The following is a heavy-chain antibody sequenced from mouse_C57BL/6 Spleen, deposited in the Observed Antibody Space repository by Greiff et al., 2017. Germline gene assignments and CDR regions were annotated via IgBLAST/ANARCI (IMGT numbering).Heavy chain of an antibody. J-gene: IGHJ2*01. CDR2: ISSGGSYT. CDR1: GFTFSSYG. V-gene: IGHV5-6*01. Sequence: VQLKESGGDLVKPGGSLKLSCAASGFTFSSYGMSWVRQTPDKRLEWVATISSGGSYTYYPDSVKGRFTISRDNAENTLYLQMSSLKSEDTAMYYCARHKNWDGFDYWGQGTTLTVSS. CDR3: ARHKNWDGFDY. D-gene: IGHD4-1*01.